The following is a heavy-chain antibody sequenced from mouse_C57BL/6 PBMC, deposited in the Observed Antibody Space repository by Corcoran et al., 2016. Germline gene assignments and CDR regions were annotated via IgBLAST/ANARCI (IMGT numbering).Heavy chain of an antibody. J-gene: IGHJ4*01. CDR2: INPNNGGT. V-gene: IGHV1-26*01. D-gene: IGHD3-2*02. CDR3: ARGDSSWAMDY. CDR1: GYTFTDYY. Sequence: EVQLQQSGPELVKPGASVKISCKASGYTFTDYYMNWVKQSHGKSLEWIGDINPNNGGTSYNQKFKGKATLTVDKSSSTAYMELRSLTSEDSAVYYCARGDSSWAMDYWGQGTSVTVSS.